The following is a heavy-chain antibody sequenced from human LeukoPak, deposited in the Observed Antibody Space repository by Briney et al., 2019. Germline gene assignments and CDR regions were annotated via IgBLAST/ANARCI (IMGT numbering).Heavy chain of an antibody. CDR2: ISGSGGSGGST. V-gene: IGHV3-23*01. Sequence: GGSLRLSCAASAFTLSSYAMSWVRQAPGKGLEWVSSISGSGGSGGSTFYADSVKGRFTISRDNSKNTLYLQMNSLRAEDTAVYYCVKDRVTGGPYWFFDLWGRGTLVTVSS. D-gene: IGHD7-27*01. CDR3: VKDRVTGGPYWFFDL. J-gene: IGHJ2*01. CDR1: AFTLSSYA.